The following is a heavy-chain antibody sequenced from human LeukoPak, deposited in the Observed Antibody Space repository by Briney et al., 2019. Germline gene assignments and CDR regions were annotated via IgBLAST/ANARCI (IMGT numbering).Heavy chain of an antibody. J-gene: IGHJ4*02. CDR3: ARDNRSGYDGAYYFDY. V-gene: IGHV1-2*02. D-gene: IGHD6-25*01. CDR1: GYTFTGYY. CDR2: INPNSGGT. Sequence: ASVKVSCKASGYTFTGYYMHWVRQAPGQGLEWMGWINPNSGGTNYAQKFQGRVTMTRDTSISTAYMELSRLRSDDTAVYYCARDNRSGYDGAYYFDYWGQGTLVTVSS.